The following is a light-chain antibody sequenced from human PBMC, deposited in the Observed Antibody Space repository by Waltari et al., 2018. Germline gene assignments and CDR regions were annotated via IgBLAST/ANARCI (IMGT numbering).Light chain of an antibody. CDR3: QQRSNWPPTWT. Sequence: VLTPSPGTLSFSPGESAPLSCRASQSVCKYLAWYQQKPGQAPRLLIYDTSTRATGIPDRFSGSGSGTDFTLTISSLEPEDCAVYYCQQRSNWPPTWTFGQGTKVEIK. V-gene: IGKV3-11*01. CDR1: QSVCKY. CDR2: DTS. J-gene: IGKJ1*01.